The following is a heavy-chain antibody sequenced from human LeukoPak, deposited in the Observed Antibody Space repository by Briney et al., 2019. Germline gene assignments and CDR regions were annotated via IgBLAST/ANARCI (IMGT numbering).Heavy chain of an antibody. CDR2: IKSKSDGGAT. D-gene: IGHD3-3*01. Sequence: GGSLRLSCSASGFTFSNTWMSWVRQAPGKGLEWVGRIKSKSDGGATDYAAPVKGRFTIARDDSQNTLYLQMNSLKTEDTAVYYCTTDRFDWGQGTLVTVSS. CDR1: GFTFSNTW. V-gene: IGHV3-15*01. CDR3: TTDRFD. J-gene: IGHJ4*02.